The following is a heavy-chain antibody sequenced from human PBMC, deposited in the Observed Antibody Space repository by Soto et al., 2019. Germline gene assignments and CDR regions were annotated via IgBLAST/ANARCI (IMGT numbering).Heavy chain of an antibody. V-gene: IGHV1-3*01. CDR3: ARVPHYDSSRPLDY. CDR2: INAGNGNT. J-gene: IGHJ4*02. CDR1: GYTFTSYA. D-gene: IGHD3-3*01. Sequence: ASVKVSCKASGYTFTSYAMHWVRQAPGQRLEWMGWINAGNGNTKYSQKLQGRVTITRDTSASTAYMELSSLRSEDTAVYYCARVPHYDSSRPLDYWGQGTLVTVSS.